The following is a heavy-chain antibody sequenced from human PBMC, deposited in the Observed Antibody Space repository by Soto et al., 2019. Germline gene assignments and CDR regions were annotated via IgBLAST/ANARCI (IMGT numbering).Heavy chain of an antibody. J-gene: IGHJ3*02. D-gene: IGHD3-22*01. CDR2: TYHSGST. CDR3: AAPVSTQYYDSSGYYPDFDI. V-gene: IGHV4-30-2*01. CDR1: GDSISSSVSS. Sequence: SETLSLTCDVSGDSISSSVSSWNWIRQPPGKALEWIGFTYHSGSTYYNPSLESRVTISVDRSKNQFSLKLKSVTAADRAVYYCAAPVSTQYYDSSGYYPDFDIWGQGIMVT.